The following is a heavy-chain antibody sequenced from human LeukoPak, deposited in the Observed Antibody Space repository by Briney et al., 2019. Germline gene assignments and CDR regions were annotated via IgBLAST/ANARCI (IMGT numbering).Heavy chain of an antibody. CDR2: INHSGST. D-gene: IGHD6-13*01. CDR1: GGSFSGYY. V-gene: IGHV4-34*01. Sequence: SETLSLTCAVYGGSFSGYYWSWIRQPPGKGLEWIGEINHSGSTNYNPSLKSRVTISVDTSKNQFSLKLSSVTAADTAVYYCARGIGSWYHNWFDPWGQGTLVTV. CDR3: ARGIGSWYHNWFDP. J-gene: IGHJ5*02.